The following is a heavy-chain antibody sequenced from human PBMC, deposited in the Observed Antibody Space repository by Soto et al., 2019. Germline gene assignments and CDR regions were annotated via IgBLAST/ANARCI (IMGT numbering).Heavy chain of an antibody. CDR3: ARDTYCGGDCYPYGMDV. CDR1: GGTFSSYA. CDR2: IIPIFGTA. J-gene: IGHJ6*02. V-gene: IGHV1-69*06. Sequence: SVKVSCKASGGTFSSYAISWVRQAPGQGLEWMGGIIPIFGTANYAQKFQGRVTITADKSTSTAYMELSSLRSEDTAVYYCARDTYCGGDCYPYGMDVWGQGTTVTVSS. D-gene: IGHD2-21*02.